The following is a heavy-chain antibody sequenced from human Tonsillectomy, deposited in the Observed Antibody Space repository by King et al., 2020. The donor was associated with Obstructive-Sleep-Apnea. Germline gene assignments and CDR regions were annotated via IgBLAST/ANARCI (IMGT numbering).Heavy chain of an antibody. CDR2: INSDGSST. J-gene: IGHJ6*02. Sequence: VQLVESGGGLVQPGGSLRLSCAASGFTFSSYWMHWVRQAPGKGLVWVSRINSDGSSTSYADSVEGRFTISRDNAKNTLYLQMNSLRAEDTAVYYCARDRGFGYSYGFYYYGMDVWGQGTTVTVSS. D-gene: IGHD5-18*01. CDR1: GFTFSSYW. CDR3: ARDRGFGYSYGFYYYGMDV. V-gene: IGHV3-74*01.